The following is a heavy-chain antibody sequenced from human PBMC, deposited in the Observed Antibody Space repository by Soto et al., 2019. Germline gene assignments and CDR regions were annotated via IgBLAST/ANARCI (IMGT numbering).Heavy chain of an antibody. CDR2: IIPIFGTA. CDR3: AREVTISTSAGFDP. CDR1: GGTFSSYA. V-gene: IGHV1-69*13. Sequence: GASVKVSCKASGGTFSSYAISWVRQAPGQGLEWMGGIIPIFGTANYAQKFQGRVTITADESTSTAYMELSSLRSEDTAVYYCAREVTISTSAGFDPWGQGTLVTVSS. D-gene: IGHD3-3*01. J-gene: IGHJ5*02.